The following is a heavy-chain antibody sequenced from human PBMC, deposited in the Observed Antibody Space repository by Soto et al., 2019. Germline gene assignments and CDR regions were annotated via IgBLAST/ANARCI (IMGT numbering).Heavy chain of an antibody. CDR2: IYYSGST. V-gene: IGHV4-30-4*01. CDR1: GGSISSGDYY. CDR3: ARDGNYYDSSGYFRYIYY. Sequence: SETLSLTCTVSGGSISSGDYYWSWIRQPPGKGLEWIGYIYYSGSTYYNPSLKSRVTISVDTSKNQFSLKLSSVTAADTAVYYCARDGNYYDSSGYFRYIYYWGQGTLVTVSS. D-gene: IGHD3-22*01. J-gene: IGHJ4*02.